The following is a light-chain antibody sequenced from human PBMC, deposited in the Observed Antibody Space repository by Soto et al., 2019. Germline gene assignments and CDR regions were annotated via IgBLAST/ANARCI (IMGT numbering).Light chain of an antibody. Sequence: DIHMTQSPSTLSASVGDRVTITCRASQSISSWLAWYQQKPGKAPKLLIYKASSLESGVPSRFSGSGSGTEFTLTLSSLQPDDFATYYCQQYNSYPGTFGQGTKVDIK. J-gene: IGKJ1*01. CDR2: KAS. CDR3: QQYNSYPGT. CDR1: QSISSW. V-gene: IGKV1-5*03.